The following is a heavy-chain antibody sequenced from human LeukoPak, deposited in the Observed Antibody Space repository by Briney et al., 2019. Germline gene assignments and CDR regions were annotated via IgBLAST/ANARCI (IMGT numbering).Heavy chain of an antibody. CDR2: IYYSRST. CDR3: ARIGRVYDYVWGSYRDDAFDI. D-gene: IGHD3-16*02. J-gene: IGHJ3*02. Sequence: SETLSLTCTVSGGSISSSLWWTWVRQPPGKGLEWIGSIYYSRSTYYNPSLKSRVTISVDTSKNQFSLKLSSVTAADTAVYYCARIGRVYDYVWGSYRDDAFDIWGQGTMVTVSS. V-gene: IGHV4-39*01. CDR1: GGSISSSLW.